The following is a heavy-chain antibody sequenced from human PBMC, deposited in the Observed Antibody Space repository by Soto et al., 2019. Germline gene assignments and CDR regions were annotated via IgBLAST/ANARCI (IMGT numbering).Heavy chain of an antibody. D-gene: IGHD3-3*02. Sequence: EVHVVESGGGLVQPGGSLKLSCAASGFTLSGSFIHWVRQSSGKGLEWVGRIASKAHNYARAYVWAVEDRFSVTRGDSRNPAYLQKEGLKSEETAVYFCGRLMDTFFDRVDYWGQGILVTVSS. V-gene: IGHV3-73*02. CDR1: GFTLSGSF. CDR3: GRLMDTFFDRVDY. J-gene: IGHJ4*02. CDR2: IASKAHNYAR.